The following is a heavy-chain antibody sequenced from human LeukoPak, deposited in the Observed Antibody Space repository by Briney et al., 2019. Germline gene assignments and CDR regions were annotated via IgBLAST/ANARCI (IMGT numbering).Heavy chain of an antibody. J-gene: IGHJ4*02. Sequence: KSSETLSLTCAVSGGSISSTNWWTWVRQPPGKGLEWIGEIHHSGSTNYNPSLKSRVTMSVDKSKNEFSLKLTSVTAAETAVYYCAGQAYSSGRLVDNWGRGTLVTVYS. D-gene: IGHD6-19*01. CDR1: GGSISSTNW. V-gene: IGHV4-4*02. CDR3: AGQAYSSGRLVDN. CDR2: IHHSGST.